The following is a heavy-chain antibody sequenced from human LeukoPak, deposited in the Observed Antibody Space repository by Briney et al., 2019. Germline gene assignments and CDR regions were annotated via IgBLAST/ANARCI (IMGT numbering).Heavy chain of an antibody. CDR3: ARNNGMDV. J-gene: IGHJ6*02. CDR2: VNRDGSET. CDR1: GFALSSHW. V-gene: IGHV3-7*03. Sequence: GGSLRLSCAASGFALSSHWMTWVRQVPGRGPEWVANVNRDGSETYYLDSVKGRFTISKDNAKNSLYLQMNSLRAEDTALYHCARNNGMDVWGQGTTVAVSS.